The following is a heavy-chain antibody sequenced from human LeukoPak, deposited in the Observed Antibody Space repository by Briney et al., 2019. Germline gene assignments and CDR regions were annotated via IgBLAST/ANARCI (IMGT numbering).Heavy chain of an antibody. J-gene: IGHJ4*02. CDR2: FYNSGST. CDR3: ARDRELGY. V-gene: IGHV4-59*01. Sequence: SETLSLTCTISNGAISVYYWSWIRQPPGKGLEWIGYFYNSGSTDYNPSLKSRVTISADPSKNQFSLTVRSVTAADTAVYYCARDRELGYWGQGTLVTVSS. D-gene: IGHD3-10*01. CDR1: NGAISVYY.